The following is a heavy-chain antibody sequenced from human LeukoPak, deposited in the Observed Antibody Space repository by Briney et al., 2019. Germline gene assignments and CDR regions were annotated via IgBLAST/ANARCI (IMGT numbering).Heavy chain of an antibody. D-gene: IGHD6-13*01. V-gene: IGHV1-69*04. Sequence: SVKVSCKASGGTFSSYAISWVRQAPGQGLEWMGRIIPILGIANYAQKFQGRVTITADKSTSTAYMELSSLRAEDTAVYYCASPMRNRESSSWYDVVYWGQGTLVTVSS. CDR1: GGTFSSYA. CDR3: ASPMRNRESSSWYDVVY. CDR2: IIPILGIA. J-gene: IGHJ4*02.